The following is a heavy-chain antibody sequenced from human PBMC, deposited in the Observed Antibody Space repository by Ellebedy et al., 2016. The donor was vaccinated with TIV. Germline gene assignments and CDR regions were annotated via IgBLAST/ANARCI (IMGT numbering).Heavy chain of an antibody. CDR2: IYPGDSDI. Sequence: GESLKISXKGSGYDFTKYWIGWVRQMPGKGLEWMGIIYPGDSDIRYSPSFQGQVTISADKSISTAYLQWSSLKASDTAMYYCAVVVTAISSWFDPWGQGTLVTVSS. J-gene: IGHJ5*02. CDR1: GYDFTKYW. V-gene: IGHV5-51*01. CDR3: AVVVTAISSWFDP. D-gene: IGHD2-21*02.